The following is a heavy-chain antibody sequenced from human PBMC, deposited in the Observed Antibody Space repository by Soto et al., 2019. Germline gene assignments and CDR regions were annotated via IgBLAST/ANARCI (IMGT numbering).Heavy chain of an antibody. CDR1: GFTFRSYP. Sequence: EVQLLESGGGLVQPGGSLRLSCAGSGFTFRSYPMSWVRQAPGKGLEWVSSIGVSGGTTYYADSVKGRFTISRDNSQNTLYLEMNSLRAEDTAVYYCVKDRVALAGFDVWGHGTLVTVS. V-gene: IGHV3-23*01. D-gene: IGHD6-19*01. CDR3: VKDRVALAGFDV. J-gene: IGHJ3*01. CDR2: IGVSGGTT.